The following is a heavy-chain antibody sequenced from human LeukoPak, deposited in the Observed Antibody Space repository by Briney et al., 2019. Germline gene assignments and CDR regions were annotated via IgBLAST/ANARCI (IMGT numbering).Heavy chain of an antibody. Sequence: GGSLRLSCAASGFTFSSYGMHWVRQAPGKGLEWVSSISSSFNYLYYADSVKGRFKISRDNAKNSLYLQMNSLRAEDTAVYYCARPSAYSPDGFDVWGQGTMVTISS. D-gene: IGHD1-26*01. J-gene: IGHJ3*01. CDR2: ISSSFNYL. CDR3: ARPSAYSPDGFDV. CDR1: GFTFSSYG. V-gene: IGHV3-21*01.